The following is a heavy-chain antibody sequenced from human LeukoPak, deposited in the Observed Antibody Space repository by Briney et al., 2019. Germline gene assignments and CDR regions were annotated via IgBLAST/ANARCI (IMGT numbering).Heavy chain of an antibody. CDR2: ISDSGGRT. D-gene: IGHD1-1*01. J-gene: IGHJ5*02. CDR3: AREVELESLTNWFDP. V-gene: IGHV3-23*01. CDR1: GITLSNYG. Sequence: PGGSLRLSCAVSGITLSNYGMSWFRQAPGKGLEWVAGISDSGGRTNYADSVKGRFTISRDNSKNTLYLQMNSLRAEDTAVYYCAREVELESLTNWFDPWGQGTLVTVSS.